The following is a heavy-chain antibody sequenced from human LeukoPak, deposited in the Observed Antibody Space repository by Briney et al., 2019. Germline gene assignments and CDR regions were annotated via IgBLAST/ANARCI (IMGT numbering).Heavy chain of an antibody. V-gene: IGHV3-53*01. D-gene: IGHD1-26*01. Sequence: GGSLRLSCAASRFTVSSNYMSWVRQAPGKGLEWVSEIYSDGSTYYAASVKGRFSISRDNSKSTVYLQMSSLRAEDTAIYYCARELREHGVFDIWGQGTMVTVSS. CDR2: IYSDGST. CDR1: RFTVSSNY. J-gene: IGHJ3*02. CDR3: ARELREHGVFDI.